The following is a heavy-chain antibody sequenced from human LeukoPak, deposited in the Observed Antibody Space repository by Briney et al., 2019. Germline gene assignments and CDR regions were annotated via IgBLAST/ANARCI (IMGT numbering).Heavy chain of an antibody. CDR2: IYYSGST. D-gene: IGHD6-13*01. CDR1: GGSISSVGYY. V-gene: IGHV4-31*03. CDR3: ARGLSSSWYFDY. Sequence: PSETLSLTCTVSGGSISSVGYYWSWIRQHPGKGLEWIGYIYYSGSTYYNPSLKSRVTISVDTSKNQFSLKLSSVTAADTAVYYCARGLSSSWYFDYWGQGTLVTVSP. J-gene: IGHJ4*02.